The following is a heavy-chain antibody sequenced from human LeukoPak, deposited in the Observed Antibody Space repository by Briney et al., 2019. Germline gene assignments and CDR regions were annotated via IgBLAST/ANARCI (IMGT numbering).Heavy chain of an antibody. J-gene: IGHJ4*02. V-gene: IGHV3-11*04. Sequence: GGSLRLSCAASGFTFSDYYMSWIRLAPGKGLEWVSYISSSGSTIYYADSVKGRFTISRDNAKNSLYLQMNSLRAEDTAVYYCARVRGGEYSSSSGGFDYWGQGTLVTVSS. CDR2: ISSSGSTI. CDR1: GFTFSDYY. CDR3: ARVRGGEYSSSSGGFDY. D-gene: IGHD6-6*01.